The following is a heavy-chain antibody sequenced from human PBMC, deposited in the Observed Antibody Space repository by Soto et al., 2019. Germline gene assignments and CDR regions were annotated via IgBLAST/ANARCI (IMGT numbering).Heavy chain of an antibody. CDR3: ARGIAXSSLVTFDV. J-gene: IGHJ3*01. D-gene: IGHD6-13*01. CDR2: ISSTSTNI. CDR1: GFTFSSYI. Sequence: GGSLRLSCAAPGFTFSSYIMHWVRQAPGKGLEWISTISSTSTNIYYADSVKGRFTISRDNPKNSLYLQMNSLRAEDMAVYYCARGIAXSSLVTFDVWGQGTMVTVSP. V-gene: IGHV3-21*01.